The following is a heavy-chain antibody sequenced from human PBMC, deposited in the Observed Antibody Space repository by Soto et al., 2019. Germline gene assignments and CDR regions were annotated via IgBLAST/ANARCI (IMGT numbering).Heavy chain of an antibody. V-gene: IGHV4-34*01. D-gene: IGHD3-10*01. CDR3: ARGRGQISLYYYYIMDV. CDR2: VNHSGST. J-gene: IGHJ6*02. Sequence: QVQLQQWGAGLLKPSETLSLTCAVYGGSFSGYYWSWIRQPPVKGLEWIGEVNHSGSTNYNPSLKSRVTISVDTSKKQFSLKLRSMTAADTAVYYCARGRGQISLYYYYIMDVWGQGTTVTVSS. CDR1: GGSFSGYY.